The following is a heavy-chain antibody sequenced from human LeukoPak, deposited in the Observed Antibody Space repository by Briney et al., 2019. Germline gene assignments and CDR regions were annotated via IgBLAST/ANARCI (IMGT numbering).Heavy chain of an antibody. Sequence: SETLSLTCTVSGGSISSSSYYWGWIRQPPGKGLGWIGSIYSSGSTYYNPSLKSRVTISVDTSKNQFSLKLSSVTAADTAVYYCARRGVRTTVVTPPFDYWGQGTLVTVSS. V-gene: IGHV4-39*01. J-gene: IGHJ4*02. D-gene: IGHD4-23*01. CDR1: GGSISSSSYY. CDR3: ARRGVRTTVVTPPFDY. CDR2: IYSSGST.